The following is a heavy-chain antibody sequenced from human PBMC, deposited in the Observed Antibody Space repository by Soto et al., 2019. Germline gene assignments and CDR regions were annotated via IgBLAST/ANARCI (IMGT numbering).Heavy chain of an antibody. D-gene: IGHD1-1*01. V-gene: IGHV4-31*03. J-gene: IGHJ5*02. CDR1: VVSISSGGYY. CDR2: IYYSGSTS. Sequence: TLSLTCTVSVVSISSGGYYWSWVRQHPGKGLEWIGHIYYSGSTSYYNPSLKSRVTISLDTSKNQFSLKLTSVTAADTAIYYCARDYNFSFDPWGQGTLVTVSS. CDR3: ARDYNFSFDP.